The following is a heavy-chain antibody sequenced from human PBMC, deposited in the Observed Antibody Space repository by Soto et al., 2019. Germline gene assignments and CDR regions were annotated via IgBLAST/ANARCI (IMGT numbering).Heavy chain of an antibody. CDR2: ISAYNGNT. V-gene: IGHV1-18*01. CDR3: ARYDYILGCYGRHQNAFAI. CDR1: GYTFTSYG. J-gene: IGHJ3*02. Sequence: ASVKVSCKASGYTFTSYGISWVRQAPGQGLEWMGWISAYNGNTNYAQKLQGRVTMTTDTSTSTAYMELRSLRSDDTAVYYCARYDYILGCYGRHQNAFAIWAQGTMVTVSS. D-gene: IGHD3-16*01.